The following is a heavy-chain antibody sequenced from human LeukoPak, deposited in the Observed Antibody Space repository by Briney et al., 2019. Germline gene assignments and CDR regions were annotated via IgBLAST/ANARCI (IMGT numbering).Heavy chain of an antibody. CDR1: GYTLTELS. CDR2: FDPEDGET. D-gene: IGHD2-15*01. CDR3: ANQAPELQGPSLVDGFDI. V-gene: IGHV1-24*01. J-gene: IGHJ3*02. Sequence: ASVKVSCKVSGYTLTELSMNWVRQAPGKGLEWMGGFDPEDGETIYAQKFQGRVTMTEDTSTDTAYMELSSLRSEDTAVYYCANQAPELQGPSLVDGFDIWGQGTMVTVSS.